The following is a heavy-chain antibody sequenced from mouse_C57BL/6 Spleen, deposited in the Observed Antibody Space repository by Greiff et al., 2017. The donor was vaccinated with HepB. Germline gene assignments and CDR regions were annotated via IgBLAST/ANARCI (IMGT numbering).Heavy chain of an antibody. Sequence: DVMLVESGGGLVKPGGSLKLSCAASGFTFSDYGMHWVRQAPEKGLEWVAYISSGSSTIYYADTVKGRFTISRDNAKNTLFLQMTSLRSEDTAMYYCANGYDYDVFAYWGQGTLVTVSA. V-gene: IGHV5-17*01. CDR1: GFTFSDYG. D-gene: IGHD2-4*01. J-gene: IGHJ3*01. CDR2: ISSGSSTI. CDR3: ANGYDYDVFAY.